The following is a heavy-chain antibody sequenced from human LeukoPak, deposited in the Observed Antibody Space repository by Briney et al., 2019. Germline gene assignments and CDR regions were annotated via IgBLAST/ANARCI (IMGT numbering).Heavy chain of an antibody. CDR1: GFTFSSYG. CDR3: ARYGDYGVDY. D-gene: IGHD4-17*01. V-gene: IGHV3-30*03. Sequence: PGGSLRLSCAASGFTFSSYGMHWVRQAPGKGLEWVAVISYDGSNKYYADSVKGRFTISRDNSKNTLYLQMNSLRAEDTAVYYCARYGDYGVDYWGQGTLVTVSS. CDR2: ISYDGSNK. J-gene: IGHJ4*02.